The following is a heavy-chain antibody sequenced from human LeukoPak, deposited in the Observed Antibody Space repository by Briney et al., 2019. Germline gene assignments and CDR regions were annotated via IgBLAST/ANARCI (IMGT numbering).Heavy chain of an antibody. CDR2: ISGSGGST. CDR1: GFTFGNYA. CDR3: AISYSSSWYQGD. Sequence: GGSLRLSRAASGFTFGNYAMTWVRQAPRKGLAWVSDISGSGGSTYYADSVKGRFTISGDNSKNTLYLQMNSLRAEDTAIYYCAISYSSSWYQGDWGQGTLVTVSS. V-gene: IGHV3-23*01. J-gene: IGHJ4*02. D-gene: IGHD6-13*01.